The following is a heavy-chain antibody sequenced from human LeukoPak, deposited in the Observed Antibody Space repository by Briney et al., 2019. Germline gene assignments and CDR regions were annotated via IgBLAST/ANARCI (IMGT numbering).Heavy chain of an antibody. CDR2: IKQDGSEK. V-gene: IGHV3-7*01. Sequence: SGGSLRLSWAASGFTFSSYWMSWVRQAPGKGLEWVANIKQDGSEKYYVDSVKGRFTISRDNAKNSLYLQMNSLRAEDTAVYYCARREYYYDSSGSVIDAFDIWGQGTMVTVSS. D-gene: IGHD3-22*01. J-gene: IGHJ3*02. CDR3: ARREYYYDSSGSVIDAFDI. CDR1: GFTFSSYW.